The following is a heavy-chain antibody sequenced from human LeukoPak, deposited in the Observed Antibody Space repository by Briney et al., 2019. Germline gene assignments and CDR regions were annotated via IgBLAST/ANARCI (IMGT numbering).Heavy chain of an antibody. V-gene: IGHV3-15*01. J-gene: IGHJ4*02. D-gene: IGHD4-17*01. CDR3: AAQGGSGDLRY. Sequence: PGWSLRLSCAVSGFTFSNTWMNWVRQAPGKGLEWVGRIKRIIDGGTTDYAAPVKGRFTVSRDDSINTLYLQMSSLKTEDTAVYYCAAQGGSGDLRYWGQGTLVTVSS. CDR1: GFTFSNTW. CDR2: IKRIIDGGTT.